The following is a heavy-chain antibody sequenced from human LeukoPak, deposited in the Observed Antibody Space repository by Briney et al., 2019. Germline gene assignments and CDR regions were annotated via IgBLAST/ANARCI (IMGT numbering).Heavy chain of an antibody. CDR3: ARRGNIVVVPAASPGNRPFDY. J-gene: IGHJ4*02. V-gene: IGHV4-4*02. CDR2: IYHSGST. CDR1: GGSLSSSNW. Sequence: SGTLSLTCAVSGGSLSSSNWWSWVRQPPGKGLEWIGEIYHSGSTNYNPSLKSRVTISVDTSKNQFSLKLSSVTAADTAVYYCARRGNIVVVPAASPGNRPFDYWGQGTLVTVSS. D-gene: IGHD2-2*01.